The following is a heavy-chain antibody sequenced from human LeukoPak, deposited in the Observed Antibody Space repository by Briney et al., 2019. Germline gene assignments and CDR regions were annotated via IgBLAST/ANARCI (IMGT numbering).Heavy chain of an antibody. CDR2: IYYSGST. CDR1: GGSISSSSYY. D-gene: IGHD6-6*01. Sequence: SETLSLTCTVSGGSISSSSYYWGWIRQPPGRGLEWIGSIYYSGSTYYNPSLKSRVTISVDTCNNHFSLKRSSVTAADTAVYYXARLEQLAPDEWGQGTLVTVSS. J-gene: IGHJ4*02. CDR3: ARLEQLAPDE. V-gene: IGHV4-39*01.